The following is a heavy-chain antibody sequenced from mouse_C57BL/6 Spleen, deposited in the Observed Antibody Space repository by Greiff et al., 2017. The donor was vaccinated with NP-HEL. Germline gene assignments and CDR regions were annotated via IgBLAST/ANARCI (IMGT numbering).Heavy chain of an antibody. V-gene: IGHV5-6*01. Sequence: EVKLMQSGGDLVKPGGSLKLSCAASGFTFSSYGMSWVRQTPDQRLEWVGTICSGGSNTYYPDSVKGRVTISRDNAKNTLYMQMSRLKAEDTAIYYFASHFTTVVANDWSFDVWGTGTTVTVSS. CDR3: ASHFTTVVANDWSFDV. CDR1: GFTFSSYG. CDR2: ICSGGSNT. J-gene: IGHJ1*03. D-gene: IGHD1-1*01.